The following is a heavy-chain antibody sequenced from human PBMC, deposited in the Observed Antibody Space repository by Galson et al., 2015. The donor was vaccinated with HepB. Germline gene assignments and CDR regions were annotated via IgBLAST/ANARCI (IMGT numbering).Heavy chain of an antibody. Sequence: SLRLSCAASGFTFSSYAMHWVRQAPGKGLEWVAVISYDGSNKYYADSVKGRFTISRDNSKNTLYLQMNSLRAEDTAVYYCAREDSGGSPPYYYFDYWGQGTLVTVSS. V-gene: IGHV3-30*04. D-gene: IGHD2-15*01. CDR1: GFTFSSYA. J-gene: IGHJ4*02. CDR2: ISYDGSNK. CDR3: AREDSGGSPPYYYFDY.